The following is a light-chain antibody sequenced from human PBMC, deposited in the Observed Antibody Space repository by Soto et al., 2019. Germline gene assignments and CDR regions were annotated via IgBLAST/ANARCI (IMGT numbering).Light chain of an antibody. CDR3: QHLNSYPRALA. CDR1: QTVATF. Sequence: DIQMTQSPTSLSASIGDRVSISCRASQTVATFLNWYQQKPGKVPQLLIYAASTLESGVSLRFSGSGSGTEFTLTISSLQPEDFATYYCQHLNSYPRALAFGGGTKV. V-gene: IGKV1-9*01. J-gene: IGKJ4*01. CDR2: AAS.